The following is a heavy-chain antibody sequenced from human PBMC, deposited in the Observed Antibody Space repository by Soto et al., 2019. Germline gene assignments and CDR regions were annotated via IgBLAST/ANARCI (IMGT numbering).Heavy chain of an antibody. Sequence: QVQLVQSGAEVKKPGSAVKVSCKDSGGTFSTYSMFWVRQAPGQGLEWMGRIIPMLGIANYAQKFQGRVTIYADKSTGTAYMELSRLRSEDTALYYCTIGSWSGEVFDIWGQGTMVTVSS. D-gene: IGHD2-21*01. CDR3: TIGSWSGEVFDI. J-gene: IGHJ3*02. CDR1: GGTFSTYS. CDR2: IIPMLGIA. V-gene: IGHV1-69*02.